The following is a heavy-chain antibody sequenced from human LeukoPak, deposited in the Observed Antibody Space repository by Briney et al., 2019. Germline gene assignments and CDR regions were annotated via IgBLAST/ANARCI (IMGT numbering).Heavy chain of an antibody. J-gene: IGHJ4*02. V-gene: IGHV3-23*01. D-gene: IGHD4-17*01. Sequence: GRSLRLSCAASGFTFSNYSMSWVRQAPGKGLEWVSTISGTGGTTYYADSVKGRFTISRDNSKNTLFRHFNCLRADDTAVYYCAKGRGTTVTGAANYWGQGTLVTVSS. CDR1: GFTFSNYS. CDR3: AKGRGTTVTGAANY. CDR2: ISGTGGTT.